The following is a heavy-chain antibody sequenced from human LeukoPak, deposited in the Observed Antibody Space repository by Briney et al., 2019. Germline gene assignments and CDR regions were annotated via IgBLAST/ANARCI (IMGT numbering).Heavy chain of an antibody. D-gene: IGHD6-19*01. V-gene: IGHV3-7*01. CDR2: IKRDGSEQ. CDR1: GFTFSNYW. CDR3: ARQYSSGRYLADSPFYYYYYYMDV. J-gene: IGHJ6*03. Sequence: PGGSLRLSCAASGFTFSNYWMSWVRQAPGKGLEWVASIKRDGSEQYYVDSVKGRFTISKDNAKNSLYLQMNSLRAEDTAVYYCARQYSSGRYLADSPFYYYYYYMDVWGKGTTVTVSS.